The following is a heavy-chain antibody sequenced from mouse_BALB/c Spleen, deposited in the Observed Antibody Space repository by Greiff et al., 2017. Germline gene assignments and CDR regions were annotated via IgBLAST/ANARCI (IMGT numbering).Heavy chain of an antibody. V-gene: IGHV5-6-5*01. D-gene: IGHD2-1*01. CDR3: ARGGYGNYDAMDY. CDR1: GFTFSSYA. J-gene: IGHJ4*01. Sequence: EVQRVESGGGLVKPGGSLKLSCAASGFTFSSYAMSWVRQTPEKRLEWVASISSGGSTYYPDSVKGRFTISRDNARNILYLQMSSLRSEDTAMYYCARGGYGNYDAMDYWGQGTSVTVSS. CDR2: ISSGGST.